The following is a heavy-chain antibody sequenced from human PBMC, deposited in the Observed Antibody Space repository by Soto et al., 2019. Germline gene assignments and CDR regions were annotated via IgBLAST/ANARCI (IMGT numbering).Heavy chain of an antibody. CDR2: IYYSGST. J-gene: IGHJ6*02. D-gene: IGHD3-10*01. Sequence: QVQLQESGPGLVKPSQTLSLTCTVSGGSISSGGYYWSWIRQHPGKGLEWIGYIYYSGSTYYNPSLKSLVTISVDTSKNQFSLKLSSVTAADTAVYYCAREARYYYGSGSYPNYYYGMDVWGQGTTVTVSS. CDR1: GGSISSGGYY. V-gene: IGHV4-31*01. CDR3: AREARYYYGSGSYPNYYYGMDV.